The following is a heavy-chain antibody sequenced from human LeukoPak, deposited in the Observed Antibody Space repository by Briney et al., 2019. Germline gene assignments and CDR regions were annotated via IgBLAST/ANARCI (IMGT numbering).Heavy chain of an antibody. CDR2: INPNSGGT. J-gene: IGHJ3*02. Sequence: GASVRVSCKASGYTFTGYYMHWVRQAPGQGLEWMGWINPNSGGTNYAQKFQGRVTMTRDTSISTAYMELSRLRSDDTAVYYCARDRGWGSTIFGVVIPEDAFDIWGQGTMVTVSS. CDR3: ARDRGWGSTIFGVVIPEDAFDI. D-gene: IGHD3-3*01. CDR1: GYTFTGYY. V-gene: IGHV1-2*02.